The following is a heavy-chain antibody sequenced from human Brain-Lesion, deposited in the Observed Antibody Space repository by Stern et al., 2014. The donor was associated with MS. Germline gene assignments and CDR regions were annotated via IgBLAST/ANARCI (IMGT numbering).Heavy chain of an antibody. CDR1: GYIFTGYY. CDR3: ARDQRGITIFGVVTDYYYLGMDV. D-gene: IGHD3-3*01. CDR2: INPNTGGT. V-gene: IGHV1-2*02. Sequence: QVQLVQSGAEVKKPGASVKVSCKTSGYIFTGYYIHWVRQAPGQGLEWMAWINPNTGGTKYAQKFQGRVTMSRDTSICTAYVELSSLTSDDTAVYYCARDQRGITIFGVVTDYYYLGMDVWGQGTTVTVSS. J-gene: IGHJ6*02.